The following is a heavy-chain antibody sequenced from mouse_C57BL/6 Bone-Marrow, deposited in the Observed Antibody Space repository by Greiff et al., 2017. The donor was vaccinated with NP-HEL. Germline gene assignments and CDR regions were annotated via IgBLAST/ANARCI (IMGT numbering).Heavy chain of an antibody. CDR3: AKGDYYGSSYWFAY. Sequence: QVQLQQSGPGLVAPSQSLSITCTVSGFSLTSYGVSWVRQPPGKGLEWLGVIWGEGSTNSHSARTSRLSISKDNSKSQVFLKLNSLLTDDTAPYCCAKGDYYGSSYWFAYWGQGTLVTVSA. J-gene: IGHJ3*01. V-gene: IGHV2-3*01. D-gene: IGHD1-1*01. CDR1: GFSLTSYG. CDR2: IWGEGST.